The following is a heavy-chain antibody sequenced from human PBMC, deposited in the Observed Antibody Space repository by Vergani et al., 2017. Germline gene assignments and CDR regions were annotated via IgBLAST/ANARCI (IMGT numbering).Heavy chain of an antibody. CDR1: GGTFSSYA. D-gene: IGHD1-26*01. CDR2: IIPIFGTA. Sequence: QVQLVQSGAEVKKPGSSVKVSCKASGGTFSSYAISWVRQAPGQGLEWMGGIIPIFGTANYAQKFQGIVTITADESKSTAYMELSSLRSEDTAVYYCARDLSSQVGATDYYYGMDVWGQGTTVTVSS. V-gene: IGHV1-69*12. J-gene: IGHJ6*02. CDR3: ARDLSSQVGATDYYYGMDV.